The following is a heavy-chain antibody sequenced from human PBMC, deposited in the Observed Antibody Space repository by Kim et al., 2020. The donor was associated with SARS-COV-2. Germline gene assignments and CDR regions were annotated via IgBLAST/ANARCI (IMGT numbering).Heavy chain of an antibody. Sequence: GGSLRLSCVASGFTFRNHAMNWVRQAPGKGLDWVSSISASGDSTFFADSVKGRFTVSRDNSRHTLSLRMHSLRDDDTAVYYCATDPGFTSGWGQGSLVTVSS. J-gene: IGHJ4*02. CDR2: ISASGDST. CDR1: GFTFRNHA. CDR3: ATDPGFTSG. V-gene: IGHV3-23*01.